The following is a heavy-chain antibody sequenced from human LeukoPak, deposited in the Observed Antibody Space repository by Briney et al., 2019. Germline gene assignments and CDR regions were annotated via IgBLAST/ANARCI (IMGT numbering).Heavy chain of an antibody. V-gene: IGHV4-4*08. CDR1: GGSISSYY. Sequence: SETLSLTCTVSGGSISSYYWSWIRQPPGKGLEWIGRIYTSGSTNYNPSLKSRVTISVDTSKNQFSLKLSSATAADTAVYYCAREGGGYNLFDYWGQGTLVTVSS. D-gene: IGHD5-24*01. J-gene: IGHJ4*02. CDR3: AREGGGYNLFDY. CDR2: IYTSGST.